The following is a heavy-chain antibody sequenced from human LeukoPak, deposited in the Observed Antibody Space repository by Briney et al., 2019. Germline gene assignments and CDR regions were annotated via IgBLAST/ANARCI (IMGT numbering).Heavy chain of an antibody. J-gene: IGHJ4*02. CDR1: GFTFSSYW. V-gene: IGHV3-74*01. D-gene: IGHD3-22*01. CDR3: TRTYYYDSRDYFDY. CDR2: IKTDGSNT. Sequence: GGSLRLSCAASGFTFSSYWMHWVRQVPGKGLVWVSRIKTDGSNTVYADNVKGRFTISRDNAKKRLYLQMNSLRVEDTAVYYCTRTYYYDSRDYFDYWGQGALVTVSS.